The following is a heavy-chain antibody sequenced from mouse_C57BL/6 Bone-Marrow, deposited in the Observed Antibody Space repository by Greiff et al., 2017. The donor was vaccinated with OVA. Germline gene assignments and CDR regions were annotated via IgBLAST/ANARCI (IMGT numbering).Heavy chain of an antibody. V-gene: IGHV10-1*01. J-gene: IGHJ4*01. CDR1: GFSFNTYA. CDR2: IRSKSNNYAT. Sequence: EVQLVESGGGLVQPKGSLKLSCAASGFSFNTYAMNWVRQAPGKGLEWVARIRSKSNNYATYYADSVKDRFTISRDDSESMLYLQMNNLKTEDTAMYYCVRQITTVVDAMDYWGQGTSVTVSS. CDR3: VRQITTVVDAMDY. D-gene: IGHD1-1*01.